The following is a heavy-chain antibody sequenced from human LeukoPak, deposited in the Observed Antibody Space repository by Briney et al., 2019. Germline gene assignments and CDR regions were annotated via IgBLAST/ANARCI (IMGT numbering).Heavy chain of an antibody. CDR1: GFTFSRYW. Sequence: GGSLRLSCAASGFTFSRYWMSWVRQVPGKGLEWVANINQDGSEKYYVDSVKGRFTISRDNAKNSLYLQMNSLRAEDTAVYYYARDSEYSISLYNWFDPWGQGTLVTISS. D-gene: IGHD3-3*02. CDR3: ARDSEYSISLYNWFDP. V-gene: IGHV3-7*01. CDR2: INQDGSEK. J-gene: IGHJ5*02.